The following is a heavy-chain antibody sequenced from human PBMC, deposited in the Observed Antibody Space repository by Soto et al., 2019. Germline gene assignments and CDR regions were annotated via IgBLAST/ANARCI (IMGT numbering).Heavy chain of an antibody. CDR2: ISGSGGST. V-gene: IGHV3-23*01. J-gene: IGHJ4*02. D-gene: IGHD5-12*01. CDR3: AKATEAMATITEDYFDY. Sequence: GRSLRLSCAASGFTFRSNAMSWVRQAPGKGLEWVSAISGSGGSTYYADSVKGRFTISRDNSKNTLYLQMNSLRAEDTAVYYCAKATEAMATITEDYFDYWGLGT. CDR1: GFTFRSNA.